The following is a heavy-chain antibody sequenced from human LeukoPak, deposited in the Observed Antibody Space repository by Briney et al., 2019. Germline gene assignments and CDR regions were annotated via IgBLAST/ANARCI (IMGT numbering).Heavy chain of an antibody. V-gene: IGHV5-51*01. Sequence: GESLKISCKGSGYIFTSYWIGWVRQMPGKGLEWMGIIYPGDSDTRYSPSFQGQVTISADKSISTAYLQWSSLKASDTAMYYCARGRGGYYDSDDAFDIWGQGTMVTVSS. J-gene: IGHJ3*02. CDR2: IYPGDSDT. D-gene: IGHD3-22*01. CDR1: GYIFTSYW. CDR3: ARGRGGYYDSDDAFDI.